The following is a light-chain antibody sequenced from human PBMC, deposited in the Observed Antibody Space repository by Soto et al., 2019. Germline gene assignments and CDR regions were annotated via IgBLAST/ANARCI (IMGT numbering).Light chain of an antibody. CDR1: QSVSSN. V-gene: IGKV3D-15*01. Sequence: ELVMTQSPATLSVSPGERATLSCRASQSVSSNLAWYQQKPGQAPRLLIYGASIRATGIPARSSGSGSGTEFTLTISSLQSEDFAVYYCQQYNNWPLTFGGGTKVDIK. CDR3: QQYNNWPLT. CDR2: GAS. J-gene: IGKJ4*01.